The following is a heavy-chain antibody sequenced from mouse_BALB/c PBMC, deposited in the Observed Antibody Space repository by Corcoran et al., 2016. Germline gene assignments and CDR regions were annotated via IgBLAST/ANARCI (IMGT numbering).Heavy chain of an antibody. V-gene: IGHV9-3-1*01. J-gene: IGHJ4*01. CDR1: GYTFTNYG. CDR3: ARNYGSSYGYAMDY. CDR2: INTYTGEP. Sequence: QIQLVQSGHELKKPGETVKISCKASGYTFTNYGMNWVKQAPGKGLKWMGWINTYTGEPTYADDFKGRFAFSLETSASTAYLQINNLKNEDTATYFCARNYGSSYGYAMDYWGQGTSVTVSS. D-gene: IGHD1-1*01.